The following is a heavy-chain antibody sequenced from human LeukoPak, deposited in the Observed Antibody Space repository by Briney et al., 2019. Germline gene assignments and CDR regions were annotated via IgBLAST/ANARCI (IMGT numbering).Heavy chain of an antibody. J-gene: IGHJ4*02. CDR2: ISGSGGST. Sequence: GGSLRLSCAASGFTFSSYAMSWVRQAPGKGLEWVSAISGSGGSTYYADSVKGRFTISRDNPKNTLYLQMNSLRAKDTAVYYCHYYDSSGYYNYFDYWGQGILVTVSS. CDR1: GFTFSSYA. CDR3: HYYDSSGYYNYFDY. V-gene: IGHV3-23*01. D-gene: IGHD3-22*01.